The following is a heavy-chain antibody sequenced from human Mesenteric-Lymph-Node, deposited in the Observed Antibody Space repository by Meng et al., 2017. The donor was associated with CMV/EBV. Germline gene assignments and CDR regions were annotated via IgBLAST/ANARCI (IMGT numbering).Heavy chain of an antibody. Sequence: GGSLRLSCAASGFTFSSNAMHWVRQAPGKGLEWVAIISNDGSNEYYADSVKGRFTISRDNAKNTVHLQMNSLRAEDTAVYYCARSSGSYSFNAFDIWGQGTMVTVSS. V-gene: IGHV3-30-3*01. CDR1: GFTFSSNA. J-gene: IGHJ3*02. CDR3: ARSSGSYSFNAFDI. CDR2: ISNDGSNE. D-gene: IGHD1-26*01.